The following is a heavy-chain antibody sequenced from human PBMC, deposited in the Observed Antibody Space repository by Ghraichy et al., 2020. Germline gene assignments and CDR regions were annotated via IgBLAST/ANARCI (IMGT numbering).Heavy chain of an antibody. CDR2: IVPILSVT. D-gene: IGHD1-1*01. Sequence: SVKVSCKASGDTFSTYAFNWVRQAPGQGLEWLGRIVPILSVTNYAQTFQGRDTISADQSTSTAYLELSSLRSEDTAVYYCARDRQLADYFYYYAMDVWGQGTTVTVSS. CDR1: GDTFSTYA. CDR3: ARDRQLADYFYYYAMDV. V-gene: IGHV1-69*04. J-gene: IGHJ6*02.